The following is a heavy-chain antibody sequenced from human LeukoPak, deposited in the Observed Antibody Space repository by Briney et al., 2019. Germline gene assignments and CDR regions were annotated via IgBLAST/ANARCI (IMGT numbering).Heavy chain of an antibody. CDR2: IRYDGSNK. J-gene: IGHJ6*03. CDR3: AKDREWLGYGGTYYYYYMDV. Sequence: SGGSLRLSCAASGFTFSSYGMHWVRQAPGKGLEWVAFIRYDGSNKYYADSVKGRFTISRDNSKNTLYLQMNSLRAEDTAVYYCAKDREWLGYGGTYYYYYMDVWGKGTTVTISS. D-gene: IGHD6-19*01. V-gene: IGHV3-30*02. CDR1: GFTFSSYG.